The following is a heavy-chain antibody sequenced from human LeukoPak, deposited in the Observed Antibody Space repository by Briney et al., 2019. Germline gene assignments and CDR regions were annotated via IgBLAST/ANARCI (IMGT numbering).Heavy chain of an antibody. J-gene: IGHJ4*02. CDR1: GGSISGSSYY. CDR2: IYYSGST. D-gene: IGHD6-19*01. Sequence: SETLSLTCTVSGGSISGSSYYWGWIRQPPGKGLEWIGSIYYSGSTYYNPSLKSRVTISVDTSKNQFSLKLSSVTAADTAVYYCARGTLYRGWSYYLDFWGQGSQVTVSS. CDR3: ARGTLYRGWSYYLDF. V-gene: IGHV4-39*07.